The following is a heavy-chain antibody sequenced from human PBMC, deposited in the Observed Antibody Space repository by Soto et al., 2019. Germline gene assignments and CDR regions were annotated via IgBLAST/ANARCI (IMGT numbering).Heavy chain of an antibody. CDR3: ARDKDRQQLGGNYYYGIDV. CDR2: IIPIFSTP. V-gene: IGHV1-69*12. J-gene: IGHJ6*02. D-gene: IGHD2-15*01. CDR1: GGTFGNSA. Sequence: QVQLVQSGAEVKKPGSSVTVSCKASGGTFGNSAISWVRQAPGQGLEWLGGIIPIFSTPDYAQTFQGRVTITADESTTTAYMELTSLKSEDTAVYYCARDKDRQQLGGNYYYGIDVWGQGTTVTVSS.